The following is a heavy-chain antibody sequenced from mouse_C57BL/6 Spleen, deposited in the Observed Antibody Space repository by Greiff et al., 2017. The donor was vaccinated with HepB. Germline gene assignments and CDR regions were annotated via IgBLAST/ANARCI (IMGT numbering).Heavy chain of an antibody. CDR2: IDPANGNT. Sequence: EVQLQQSVAELVRPGASVKLSCTASGFNIKNTYMHWVKQRPEQGLEWIGRIDPANGNTKYAPKFQGKAPITADTSSNTAYLQLSSLTSEDTAFYYWPTHYDYDPAWFAYWGQGTLVTVSA. CDR3: PTHYDYDPAWFAY. J-gene: IGHJ3*01. V-gene: IGHV14-3*01. D-gene: IGHD2-4*01. CDR1: GFNIKNTY.